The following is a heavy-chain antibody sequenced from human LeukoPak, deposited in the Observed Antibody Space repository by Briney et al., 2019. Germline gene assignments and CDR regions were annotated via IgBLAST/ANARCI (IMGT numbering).Heavy chain of an antibody. V-gene: IGHV1-3*01. J-gene: IGHJ4*02. Sequence: PGGSLRLSCAASGYTFTSYAMHWVRQAPGQRLEWMGWINAGNGNTKYSQKFQGRVTITRDTSASTAYMELSSLRSEDTAVYYCARGGAVAGNVARWYFDYWGQGTLVTVSS. CDR2: INAGNGNT. CDR3: ARGGAVAGNVARWYFDY. D-gene: IGHD6-19*01. CDR1: GYTFTSYA.